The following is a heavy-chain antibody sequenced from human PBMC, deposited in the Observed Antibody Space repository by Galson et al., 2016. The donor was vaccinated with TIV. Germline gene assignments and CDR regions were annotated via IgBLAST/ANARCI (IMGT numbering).Heavy chain of an antibody. D-gene: IGHD3-16*02. J-gene: IGHJ3*01. V-gene: IGHV1-2*02. CDR2: INPKTGAI. Sequence: SVKVSCKASGYTFTGYFLHWVRQAPGHGPEWMGWINPKTGAITYAQNYQGRVTMTGDTSTSTVYMELNRLQSDDTAVYFCARSDSYQKSALDVWGQGTMVAVSS. CDR3: ARSDSYQKSALDV. CDR1: GYTFTGYF.